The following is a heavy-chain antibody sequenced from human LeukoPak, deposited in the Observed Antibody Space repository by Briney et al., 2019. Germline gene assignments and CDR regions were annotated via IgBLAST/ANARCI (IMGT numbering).Heavy chain of an antibody. CDR3: ARVMVRGAYYYYYYYMDV. D-gene: IGHD3-10*01. J-gene: IGHJ6*03. CDR1: GGSISSYY. CDR2: IYYSGST. V-gene: IGHV4-59*01. Sequence: SETLSLTCTVSGGSISSYYWSWIRQPPGKGLEWIGYIYYSGSTNYNPSLKGRVTISVDTSKNQFSLKLSSVTAADTAVYYCARVMVRGAYYYYYYYMDVWGKGTTVTISS.